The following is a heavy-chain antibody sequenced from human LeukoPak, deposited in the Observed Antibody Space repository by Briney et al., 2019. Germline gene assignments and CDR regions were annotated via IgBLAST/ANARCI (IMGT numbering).Heavy chain of an antibody. CDR1: GYTFTGCY. D-gene: IGHD1-26*01. CDR2: INPDSGGT. Sequence: ASVKVSCKASGYTFTGCYMHWVRQAPGQGLEWMGWINPDSGGTNYAQKFQGWVTMTRDTSISTAYMELSRLRSDDTAVYYCATSRGATPALDFWGQGTLVTVSS. J-gene: IGHJ4*02. CDR3: ATSRGATPALDF. V-gene: IGHV1-2*04.